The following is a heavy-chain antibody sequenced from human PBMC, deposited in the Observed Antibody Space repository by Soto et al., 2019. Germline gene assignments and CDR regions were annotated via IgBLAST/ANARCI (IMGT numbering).Heavy chain of an antibody. CDR2: IYYSGST. D-gene: IGHD2-2*01. CDR1: GGSISSYY. Sequence: SETLSLTCTVSGGSISSYYWSWVRQPPGKGLEWIGYIYYSGSTNYNPSLKSRVTISVDTSKNQFSLKLSSVTAADTAVYYCARDWCSSTSCYYYYGMDVWGQGTTVTVSS. J-gene: IGHJ6*02. V-gene: IGHV4-59*01. CDR3: ARDWCSSTSCYYYYGMDV.